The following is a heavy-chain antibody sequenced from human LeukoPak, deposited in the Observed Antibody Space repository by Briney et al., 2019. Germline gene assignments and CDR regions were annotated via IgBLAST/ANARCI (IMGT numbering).Heavy chain of an antibody. CDR2: IYSDGGT. CDR3: ARDSSGPAF. D-gene: IGHD6-19*01. V-gene: IGHV3-53*01. Sequence: GGSLRLSCAASGFTVSNNYMSWVRQAPGKGLEWVSVIYSDGGTFYSDSVKGRFTISRDYSRNTRYLQMNSLRADDTAVYYCARDSSGPAFWGQGILVTVSS. J-gene: IGHJ4*02. CDR1: GFTVSNNY.